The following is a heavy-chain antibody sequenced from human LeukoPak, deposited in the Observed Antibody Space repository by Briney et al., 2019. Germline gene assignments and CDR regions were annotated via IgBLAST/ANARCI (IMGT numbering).Heavy chain of an antibody. CDR1: GFAFSSYG. V-gene: IGHV3-30*02. CDR2: IRYDGTIK. D-gene: IGHD3-22*01. CDR3: AKNAATYYYDSSGYYDHFDY. J-gene: IGHJ4*02. Sequence: GGSLRLSCGTSGFAFSSYGMHWVRQAPGKGLEWVGFIRYDGTIKYYADSMKGRFTISRDNSKNTLYLQMNTLRADDTAVYYCAKNAATYYYDSSGYYDHFDYWAQGTLVTVSS.